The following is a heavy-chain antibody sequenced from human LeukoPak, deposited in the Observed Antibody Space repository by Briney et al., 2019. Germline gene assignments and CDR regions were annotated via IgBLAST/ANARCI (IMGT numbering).Heavy chain of an antibody. Sequence: ASVKVSCKASGYTFTSYAMNWVRQAPGQGLEWMGWINTNTGNPTYAQGFTGRFVFSLDTSVSTAYLQISSLKAEDTAVYYCARVASGGGSCRDCYYYYMDVWGKGTTVTVSS. V-gene: IGHV7-4-1*02. CDR3: ARVASGGGSCRDCYYYYMDV. CDR2: INTNTGNP. J-gene: IGHJ6*03. D-gene: IGHD2-15*01. CDR1: GYTFTSYA.